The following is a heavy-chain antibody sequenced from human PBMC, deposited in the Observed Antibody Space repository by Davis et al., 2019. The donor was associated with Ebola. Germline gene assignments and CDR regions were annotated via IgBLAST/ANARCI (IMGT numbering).Heavy chain of an antibody. V-gene: IGHV4-34*01. CDR3: ARWYYYDSSGYCFDY. CDR1: GGSFSGYY. J-gene: IGHJ4*02. Sequence: SETLSLTCAVYGGSFSGYYWSWIRQPPGKGLEWIGEINHSGSTNYNPSLKSRVTISVDTSKNQFSLKLSSVTAADTAVYYCARWYYYDSSGYCFDYWGQGTLVTVSS. D-gene: IGHD3-22*01. CDR2: INHSGST.